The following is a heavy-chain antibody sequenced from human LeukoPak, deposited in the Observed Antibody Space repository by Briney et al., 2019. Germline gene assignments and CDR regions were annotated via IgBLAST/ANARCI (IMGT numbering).Heavy chain of an antibody. CDR2: INPSGGST. D-gene: IGHD2-15*01. CDR1: GYTFTSYY. Sequence: ASVKVSCKASGYTFTSYYMHWVRQAPGQGLEWMGIINPSGGSTSYAQKFQGRVTMTRDTSTSTVYMELSSLRSEDTAVYYCARAVWDCSGGSCYSEATRQGDWYFDLWGRGTLVTVSS. CDR3: ARAVWDCSGGSCYSEATRQGDWYFDL. V-gene: IGHV1-46*01. J-gene: IGHJ2*01.